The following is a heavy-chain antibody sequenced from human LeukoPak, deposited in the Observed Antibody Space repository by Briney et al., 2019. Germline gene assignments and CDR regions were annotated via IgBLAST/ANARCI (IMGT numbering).Heavy chain of an antibody. CDR2: ISGSGGST. CDR1: GFTFSSYA. V-gene: IGHV3-23*01. CDR3: AKDRVGSGWYFDL. Sequence: QPGGSLRLSCAASGFTFSSYAMSWVRQAPGKGLEWVSAISGSGGSTYYADSVKGRFTISRDNFKNTLYLQMNSLRAEDTAVYYCAKDRVGSGWYFDLWGRGTLVTVSS. D-gene: IGHD6-19*01. J-gene: IGHJ2*01.